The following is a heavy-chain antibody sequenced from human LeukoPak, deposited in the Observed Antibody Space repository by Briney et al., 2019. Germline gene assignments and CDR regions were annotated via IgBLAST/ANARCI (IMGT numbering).Heavy chain of an antibody. J-gene: IGHJ4*02. CDR3: ARQGRSSGWYVPIDY. Sequence: SETLSLTCTVSGGSISSYYWSWIRQPPGKGLEWIGYIYYSGSTNYNPSLKSRVTISVDTSKNQFSLKLSSVTAADTAVYYCARQGRSSGWYVPIDYWGQGTLVTVSS. V-gene: IGHV4-59*08. D-gene: IGHD6-19*01. CDR1: GGSISSYY. CDR2: IYYSGST.